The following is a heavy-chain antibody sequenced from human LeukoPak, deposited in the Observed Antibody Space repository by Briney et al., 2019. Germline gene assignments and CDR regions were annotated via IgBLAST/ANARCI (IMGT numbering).Heavy chain of an antibody. J-gene: IGHJ4*02. Sequence: PGGSLRLSCAASGFTFSGYWMHWVRQAPGKGLVWVSRINNDGSYTSYADSVKGRFTISRDNAKNSLYLQMNSLRAEDTAVYYCARHQYYYDSSGYSGWGQGTLVTVSS. CDR2: INNDGSYT. V-gene: IGHV3-74*01. CDR1: GFTFSGYW. D-gene: IGHD3-22*01. CDR3: ARHQYYYDSSGYSG.